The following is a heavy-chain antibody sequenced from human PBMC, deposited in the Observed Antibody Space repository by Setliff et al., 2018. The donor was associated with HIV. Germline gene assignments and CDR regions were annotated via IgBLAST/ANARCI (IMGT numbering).Heavy chain of an antibody. Sequence: SETLSLTCTVSGDSIRGYYWSWIRQPQGKGLEWMRYVFYTGFAAYNPSLKSRLTISVDTSKSQFSLLLTSVTAADTAIYYCARQVSIPGVAITPVDYWGQGALVTVSS. CDR3: ARQVSIPGVAITPVDY. D-gene: IGHD5-12*01. V-gene: IGHV4-59*08. J-gene: IGHJ4*02. CDR1: GDSIRGYY. CDR2: VFYTGFA.